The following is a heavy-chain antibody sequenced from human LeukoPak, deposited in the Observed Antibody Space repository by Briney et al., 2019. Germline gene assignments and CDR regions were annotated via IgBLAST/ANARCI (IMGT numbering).Heavy chain of an antibody. J-gene: IGHJ3*02. Sequence: GGSLRLSCAASGFTFRNYVIHWVRQAPGKGLEWVAVTSSDLNVKLYADSVKGRFTISRDNSKNTLYLQMNSLRAEDTAVYYCAGRIVGATADDAFDIWGQGTMVTVSS. CDR3: AGRIVGATADDAFDI. V-gene: IGHV3-30-3*01. D-gene: IGHD1-26*01. CDR1: GFTFRNYV. CDR2: TSSDLNVK.